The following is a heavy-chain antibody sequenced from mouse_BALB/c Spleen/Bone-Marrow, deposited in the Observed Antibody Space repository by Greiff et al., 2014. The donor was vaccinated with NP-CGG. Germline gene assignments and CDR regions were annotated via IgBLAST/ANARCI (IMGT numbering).Heavy chain of an antibody. J-gene: IGHJ4*01. D-gene: IGHD1-1*01. CDR1: GFNIKDTY. CDR3: ARYRYYGSSYAMDY. Sequence: EVQLVESGAELVKPGASVKLSCTASGFNIKDTYMHWVKQRPEQGLEWIRRIDPANGNTEYDPKFQGKATITADTSSNTAYLHLSSLTSEDTAVYYCARYRYYGSSYAMDYWGQGTSVTVSS. CDR2: IDPANGNT. V-gene: IGHV14-3*02.